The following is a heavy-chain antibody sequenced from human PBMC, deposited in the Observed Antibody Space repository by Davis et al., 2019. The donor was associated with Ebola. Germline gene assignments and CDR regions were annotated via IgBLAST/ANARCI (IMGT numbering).Heavy chain of an antibody. D-gene: IGHD6-6*01. CDR2: YYYTGST. J-gene: IGHJ4*02. CDR1: GAFVSSGGYS. Sequence: MPSETLSLTCAVSGAFVSSGGYSWIWIRQPPGKGLEWIGYYYYTGSTYYSPSLRSRVTISVDTSKNLFSLKLTSVTAADTAVYYCARVLEYPSSLDYWGQGTLVTVSS. V-gene: IGHV4-30-4*07. CDR3: ARVLEYPSSLDY.